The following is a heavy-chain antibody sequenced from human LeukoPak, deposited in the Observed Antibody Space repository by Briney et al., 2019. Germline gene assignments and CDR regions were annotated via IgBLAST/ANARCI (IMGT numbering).Heavy chain of an antibody. V-gene: IGHV1-2*02. CDR1: GYTFTGYY. CDR2: IDSNGGGT. J-gene: IGHJ4*02. Sequence: ASVQVSCKGSGYTFTGYYIHWVRQAPGKGLEWMGWIDSNGGGTRYAENFQGRVTLTRDTSISTVYMELSGLRSDDTAVYYCARDHWGENYWGQGTLVTASP. D-gene: IGHD3-10*01. CDR3: ARDHWGENY.